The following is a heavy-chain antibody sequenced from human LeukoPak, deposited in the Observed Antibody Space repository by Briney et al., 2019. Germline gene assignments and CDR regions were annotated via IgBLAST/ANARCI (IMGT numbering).Heavy chain of an antibody. CDR3: AKAARSEDSSGWPNYYYYGIDV. CDR1: GFTFSSYG. D-gene: IGHD6-19*01. V-gene: IGHV3-30*18. CDR2: ISYDGSNK. Sequence: GGSLRLSCAVSGFTFSSYGMHWVRQAPGKGLEWVAVISYDGSNKYYADSVKGRFTVSRDKSKNTLYLQMNSLRAEDTAVCFCAKAARSEDSSGWPNYYYYGIDVWGQGTTVTVSS. J-gene: IGHJ6*02.